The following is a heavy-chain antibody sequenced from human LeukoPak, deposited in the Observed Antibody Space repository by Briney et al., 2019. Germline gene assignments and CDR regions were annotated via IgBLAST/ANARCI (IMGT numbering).Heavy chain of an antibody. Sequence: GGSLRLSCAASGFTFTNSAMHWVRQAPGKGLEWVAVISFDENNKFYLDSVKGRFTISRDNSKNTLYLQMSSLGPDDTAVYFCARGTDTKPFWSGYWMDVWGQGATVTVS. J-gene: IGHJ6*02. CDR2: ISFDENNK. CDR3: ARGTDTKPFWSGYWMDV. D-gene: IGHD3-3*01. CDR1: GFTFTNSA. V-gene: IGHV3-30*03.